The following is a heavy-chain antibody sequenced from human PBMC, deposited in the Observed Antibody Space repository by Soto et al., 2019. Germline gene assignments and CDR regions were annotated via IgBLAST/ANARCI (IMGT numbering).Heavy chain of an antibody. J-gene: IGHJ4*02. V-gene: IGHV5-51*01. CDR1: GYSFTSYW. CDR2: IYPGDSDT. Sequence: EVQLVQSGAEVKKPGESLKISCKGSGYSFTSYWIGWVRQMPGKGLEWMGIIYPGDSDTRYSPSFPGQVTISADKSISTAYLQWSSLKASDTAMYYCARHENLDISYGSGSHIDYWGQGTLVTVSS. CDR3: ARHENLDISYGSGSHIDY. D-gene: IGHD3-10*01.